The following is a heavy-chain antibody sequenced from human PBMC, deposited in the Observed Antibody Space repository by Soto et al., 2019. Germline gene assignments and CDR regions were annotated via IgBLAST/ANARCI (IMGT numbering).Heavy chain of an antibody. CDR1: GFTFSSYA. J-gene: IGHJ6*02. CDR3: ARPPRGGPFDYGMDV. Sequence: QVQLVESGGGVVQPGRSLRLSCAASGFTFSSYAMHWVRQAPGKGLEWVAVISYDGSNKYYADSVKGRFTISRDNSKNTLSLQMNSLRAEDTAVYYCARPPRGGPFDYGMDVWGQGTTVTVSS. CDR2: ISYDGSNK. V-gene: IGHV3-30-3*01. D-gene: IGHD1-26*01.